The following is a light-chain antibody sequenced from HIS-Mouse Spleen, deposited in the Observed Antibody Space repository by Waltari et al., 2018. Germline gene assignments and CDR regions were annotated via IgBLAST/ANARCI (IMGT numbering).Light chain of an antibody. CDR2: AAS. CDR1: QGISSY. J-gene: IGKJ1*01. V-gene: IGKV1-9*01. CDR3: QQLNSYPPT. Sequence: DIQLTQSPSFLSASVGDRVTITCRASQGISSYLAWYQQKPGKAPKLLIYAASTLQSGVPSRFSGRGSGTEFTLTISSPQPEDFATYYCQQLNSYPPTFGQGTKVEIK.